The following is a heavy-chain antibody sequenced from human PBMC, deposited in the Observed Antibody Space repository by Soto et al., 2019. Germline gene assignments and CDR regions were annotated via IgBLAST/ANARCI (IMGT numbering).Heavy chain of an antibody. CDR3: AKDLMYYYDSSGYIREDAFDI. V-gene: IGHV3-30*18. Sequence: QVQLVESGGGVVQPGRSLRLSCAASGFTFSSYGMHWVRQAPGKGLEWVAVISYDGSNKYYADSVKGRFTISRDNSKNTLYLQMNSLRAEDTAVYYCAKDLMYYYDSSGYIREDAFDIWGQGTMVTVSS. J-gene: IGHJ3*02. CDR1: GFTFSSYG. D-gene: IGHD3-22*01. CDR2: ISYDGSNK.